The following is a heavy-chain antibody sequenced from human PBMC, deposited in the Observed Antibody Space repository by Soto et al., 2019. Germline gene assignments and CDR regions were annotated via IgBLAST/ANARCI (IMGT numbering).Heavy chain of an antibody. CDR2: INPATGAA. CDR1: GYPVTAYY. V-gene: IGHV1-2*02. J-gene: IGHJ3*02. Sequence: QLHLVQSGAVVKKPGASVTVSCSASGYPVTAYYMHWVRQAPGRGLEGMGGINPATGAAKYTQTFQGGVTMTRDPATSTVFMELGGLSAEDTAVFYWAGGGGVGVAGSAAFDMWGQGTLVTVSS. CDR3: AGGGGVGVAGSAAFDM. D-gene: IGHD3-3*01.